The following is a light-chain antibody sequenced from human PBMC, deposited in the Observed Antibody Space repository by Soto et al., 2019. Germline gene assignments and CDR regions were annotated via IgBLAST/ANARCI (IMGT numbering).Light chain of an antibody. V-gene: IGKV3-20*01. CDR2: GAS. CDR3: QQCGSSPET. J-gene: IGKJ1*01. Sequence: EIVLTQSPGTLSLSPGERATLSCRASQSLTSDYLAWYQQKPGQTPRLLIHGASSRATGIPDRFSGSGSGTDFTLTISRLEPEDSAVYYCQQCGSSPETFGQGTKVEMK. CDR1: QSLTSDY.